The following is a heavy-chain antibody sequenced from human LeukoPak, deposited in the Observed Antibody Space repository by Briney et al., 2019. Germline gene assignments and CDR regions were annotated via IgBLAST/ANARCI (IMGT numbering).Heavy chain of an antibody. J-gene: IGHJ4*02. V-gene: IGHV4-59*11. D-gene: IGHD5-18*01. CDR3: ATIKRGNIFGFFDF. CDR2: VLDNVRT. CDR1: GGSISSHY. Sequence: SETLSLTCTVSGGSISSHYWSWVRQPPGKGLEWIGYVLDNVRTKDNPSLNSRFTLSADTSKNQFSLRLASVTAADTAVYYCATIKRGNIFGFFDFWGQGILVTVSS.